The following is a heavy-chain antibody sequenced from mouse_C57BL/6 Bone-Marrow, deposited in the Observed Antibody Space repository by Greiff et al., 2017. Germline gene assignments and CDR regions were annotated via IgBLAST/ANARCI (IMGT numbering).Heavy chain of an antibody. Sequence: EVQLVESGGGLVKPGGSLKLSCAASGFTFSDYGMHWVRQAPEKGLEWVAYISSGSSTIYYADTVKGRFTISRDNAKNTLFLQMTSLRSEDTAMYYCARRHDGYYDWYFDVWGTGTTVTVSS. D-gene: IGHD2-3*01. V-gene: IGHV5-17*01. J-gene: IGHJ1*03. CDR1: GFTFSDYG. CDR2: ISSGSSTI. CDR3: ARRHDGYYDWYFDV.